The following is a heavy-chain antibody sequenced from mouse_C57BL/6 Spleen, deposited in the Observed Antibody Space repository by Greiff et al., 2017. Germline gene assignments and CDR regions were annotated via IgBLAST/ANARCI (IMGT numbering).Heavy chain of an antibody. V-gene: IGHV1-26*01. J-gene: IGHJ2*01. CDR1: GYTFTDYY. D-gene: IGHD1-1*01. CDR2: INPNTGGT. CDR3: ARWGYYGSSSLGY. Sequence: EVQLQQSGPELVKPGASVKISCKASGYTFTDYYMNWVKQSHGKSLEWIGDINPNTGGTSYNQKFKGKATLTVDKSSSTAYMELRSLTSEDSAVDYCARWGYYGSSSLGYWGQGTTRTVSS.